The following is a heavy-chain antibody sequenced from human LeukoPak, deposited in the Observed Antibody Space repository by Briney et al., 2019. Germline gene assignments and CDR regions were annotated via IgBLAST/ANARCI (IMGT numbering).Heavy chain of an antibody. CDR1: GFTFSDYA. CDR3: AKDTSAWWYHRAYMNV. D-gene: IGHD2-15*01. CDR2: ISGSGDKT. J-gene: IGHJ6*03. Sequence: GGSLRLSCAASGFTFSDYAMSLVRQAPGGGLEWVSAISGSGDKTFHADSVKGRFTTSRDNSKNTLSLQMSSLRVEDSAVYFCAKDTSAWWYHRAYMNVWGTGTTVTVSS. V-gene: IGHV3-23*01.